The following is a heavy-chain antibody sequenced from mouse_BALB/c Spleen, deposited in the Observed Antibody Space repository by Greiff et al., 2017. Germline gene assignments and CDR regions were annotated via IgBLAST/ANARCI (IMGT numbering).Heavy chain of an antibody. Sequence: VQLQESGAELVKPGASVKLSCKASGYTFTSYYMYWVKQRPGQGLEWIGEINPSNGGTNFNEKFKSKATLTVDKSSSTAYMQLSSLTSEDSAVYYCTRKGISYRYDFDYWGQGTTLTVSS. J-gene: IGHJ2*01. V-gene: IGHV1S81*02. CDR3: TRKGISYRYDFDY. CDR2: INPSNGGT. CDR1: GYTFTSYY. D-gene: IGHD2-14*01.